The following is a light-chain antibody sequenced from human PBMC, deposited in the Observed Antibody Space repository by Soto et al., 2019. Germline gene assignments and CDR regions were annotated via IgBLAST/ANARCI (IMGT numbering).Light chain of an antibody. CDR2: KAA. Sequence: DIQMTQSPSTLSGSVGDRVTITCRASQTISSWLAWYQQKPGKAPKLLIYKAATLKSGFPSRFSGSGSGTEFKHTISSLQPDDFATYYCKHYNSYSEAFVQGTKVDIK. CDR3: KHYNSYSEA. J-gene: IGKJ1*01. V-gene: IGKV1-5*03. CDR1: QTISSW.